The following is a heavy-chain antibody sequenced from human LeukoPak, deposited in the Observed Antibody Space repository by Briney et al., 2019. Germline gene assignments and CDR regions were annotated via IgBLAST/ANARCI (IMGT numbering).Heavy chain of an antibody. D-gene: IGHD3-10*01. V-gene: IGHV4-34*01. J-gene: IGHJ6*03. CDR1: GGSFSGYY. CDR3: AREDSGSYYNYYYFYMDV. CDR2: INHSGST. Sequence: SETLSLTCAVYGGSFSGYYWSWIRQPPGKGLEWIGEINHSGSTNYNPSLKSRVTISVDTSKNQFSLKLSSVTAADTAVYYCAREDSGSYYNYYYFYMDVWGKGTTVTISS.